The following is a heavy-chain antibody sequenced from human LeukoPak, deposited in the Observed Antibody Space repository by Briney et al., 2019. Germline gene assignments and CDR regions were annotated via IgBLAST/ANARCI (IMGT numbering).Heavy chain of an antibody. CDR3: AKDPGPGPY. V-gene: IGHV3-21*06. D-gene: IGHD1-14*01. J-gene: IGHJ4*02. Sequence: DSIQGRFTISRDNAENSLYLQMNSLRAEDTAVYYCAKDPGPGPYWGQGALVTVSS.